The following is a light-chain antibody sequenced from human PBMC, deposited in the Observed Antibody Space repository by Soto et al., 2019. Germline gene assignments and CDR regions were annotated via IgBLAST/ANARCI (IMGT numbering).Light chain of an antibody. V-gene: IGLV1-44*01. CDR2: SNN. CDR1: SSNIGSNT. J-gene: IGLJ1*01. CDR3: AAWDDSLNGRV. Sequence: QAVVTQPPSASGTPGQRVTISCCGSSSNIGSNTVNWYQQLPGTAPKLLIYSNNQRPSGVPDRFSGSKSGTSASLAISGLQSEDEADYYCAAWDDSLNGRVFGTGTKVTVL.